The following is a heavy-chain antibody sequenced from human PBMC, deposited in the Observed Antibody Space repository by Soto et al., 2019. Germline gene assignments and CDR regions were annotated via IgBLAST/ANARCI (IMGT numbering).Heavy chain of an antibody. CDR1: GFTFGDYA. D-gene: IGHD2-15*01. J-gene: IGHJ6*02. V-gene: IGHV3-49*03. Sequence: GGSLRLSCTGSGFTFGDYAMSWSRQAPGKGLEWVGVIRSKAYGETADYAASVKGRFTIFRDDSKSIAYLQMSSLQTEDTGVYYCTKYTYTSRYSYFGMDVWGQGTTVTVSS. CDR3: TKYTYTSRYSYFGMDV. CDR2: IRSKAYGETA.